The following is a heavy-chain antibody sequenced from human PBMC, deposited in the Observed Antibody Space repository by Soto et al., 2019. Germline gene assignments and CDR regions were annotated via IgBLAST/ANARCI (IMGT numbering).Heavy chain of an antibody. V-gene: IGHV3-11*01. D-gene: IGHD2-15*01. Sequence: QVQLVESGGGLVKPGGSLRLSCAASGFTFSDYYMGWIRQAPGKGLEWLSYISGSGSAIYYADSVKGRFTISRDRSKNTLYLQMNSLRADDTAVYYCAKQGAMATATNFDYWGQGTLVTVSS. CDR2: ISGSGSAI. CDR1: GFTFSDYY. J-gene: IGHJ4*02. CDR3: AKQGAMATATNFDY.